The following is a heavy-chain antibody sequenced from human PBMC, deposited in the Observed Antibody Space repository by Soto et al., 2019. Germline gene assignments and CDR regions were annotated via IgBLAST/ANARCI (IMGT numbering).Heavy chain of an antibody. V-gene: IGHV4-31*03. J-gene: IGHJ4*02. Sequence: QVQLQESGPGLVKPSQTLSLTCMVSGGSISSSGGYYWSWIRQHPGKGLEWIGYISYSGSTYYNPSPKSRVTTLIDTPKTPFSLRLSSVTAADTAVYYCARGGTVVTIMAFDYWGQGTLVTVS. CDR2: ISYSGST. CDR1: GGSISSSGGYY. CDR3: ARGGTVVTIMAFDY. D-gene: IGHD5-12*01.